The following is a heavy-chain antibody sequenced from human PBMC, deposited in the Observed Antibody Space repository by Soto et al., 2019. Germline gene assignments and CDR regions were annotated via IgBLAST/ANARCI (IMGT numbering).Heavy chain of an antibody. Sequence: WGSLRLSCAASVFTFSSYWMHWFRQAPGKGLVWVSRINSDGSSTSYADSVKGRFTISRDNAKNTLYLQMNSLRAEDTAVYYCARVPATAKGHWGQGTLVTVSS. CDR1: VFTFSSYW. D-gene: IGHD4-17*01. CDR3: ARVPATAKGH. CDR2: INSDGSST. V-gene: IGHV3-74*01. J-gene: IGHJ4*02.